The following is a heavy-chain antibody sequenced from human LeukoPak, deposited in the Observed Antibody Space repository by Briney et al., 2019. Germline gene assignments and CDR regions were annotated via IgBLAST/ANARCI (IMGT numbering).Heavy chain of an antibody. CDR3: ARDLYGDYYFDY. V-gene: IGHV4-59*01. Sequence: PSETLSLTCTVSGGSISSYYWSWIRQPPGMGLEWIGYIYYTGSTNYNPSLKSRVTISVDSSKNQFSPKLSSVTAADTAVYYCARDLYGDYYFDYWGQGTLVTVSS. J-gene: IGHJ4*02. D-gene: IGHD4-17*01. CDR2: IYYTGST. CDR1: GGSISSYY.